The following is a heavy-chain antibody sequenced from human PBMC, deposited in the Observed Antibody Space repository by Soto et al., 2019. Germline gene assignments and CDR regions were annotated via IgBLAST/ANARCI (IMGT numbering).Heavy chain of an antibody. J-gene: IGHJ4*02. CDR2: ISASGGST. Sequence: EVQLLESGGGLVQPGGSLGLSCAASGFTFSTYAMSWVRQAPGKGLEWVSAISASGGSTYYADSVKGRFAISRDNSKYTLFLQITSLRAEDTAVYCCARRESRDGYIYFDYWGQGTLVTVSS. CDR3: ARRESRDGYIYFDY. CDR1: GFTFSTYA. V-gene: IGHV3-23*01. D-gene: IGHD5-12*01.